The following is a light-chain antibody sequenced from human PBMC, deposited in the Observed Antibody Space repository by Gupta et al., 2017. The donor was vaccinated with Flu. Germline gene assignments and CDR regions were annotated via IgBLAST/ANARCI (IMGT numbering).Light chain of an antibody. Sequence: DIVMTQSPLSLPVTPGEPASISCRSSQSLLHSNGYNYLDWYVQRPGQSPQLLIFLGSNWASGVPDRFSGSGSGTEFTLKISRVEADDVGVYYCMQALQTPYTFGQGTKLEI. CDR1: QSLLHSNGYNY. CDR2: LGS. J-gene: IGKJ2*01. CDR3: MQALQTPYT. V-gene: IGKV2-28*01.